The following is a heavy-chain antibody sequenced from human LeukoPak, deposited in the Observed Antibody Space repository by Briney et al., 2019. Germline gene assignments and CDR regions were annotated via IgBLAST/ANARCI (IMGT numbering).Heavy chain of an antibody. Sequence: PSETLSLTCTVSGSISGYYLSWIRPPPGKGLEWIGYIYTSGSTNYNPSLESRVTISVDTSKNQFSLDLSSVTAADTAVYYCARQKCTSTSCLTKNAFDIWGQGTMVTVSS. CDR3: ARQKCTSTSCLTKNAFDI. V-gene: IGHV4-4*09. D-gene: IGHD2-2*01. CDR2: IYTSGST. CDR1: GSISGYY. J-gene: IGHJ3*02.